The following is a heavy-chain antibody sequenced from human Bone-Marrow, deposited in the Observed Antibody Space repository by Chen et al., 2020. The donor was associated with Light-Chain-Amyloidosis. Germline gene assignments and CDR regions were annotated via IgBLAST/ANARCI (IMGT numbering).Heavy chain of an antibody. CDR1: GFSFSNYE. J-gene: IGHJ3*02. CDR2: INTSGTTI. CDR3: ARDRWVARHFPGAVDI. D-gene: IGHD2-15*01. V-gene: IGHV3-48*03. Sequence: EVQLVESGGGLVQPGGSLRLSCVASGFSFSNYEMNWVRQAPGQGLEWVSYINTSGTTIYYADFARGRFTNSRDNAKNSLYLQMNSLGAEDTAVYYCARDRWVARHFPGAVDIWGQGTVVTVSS.